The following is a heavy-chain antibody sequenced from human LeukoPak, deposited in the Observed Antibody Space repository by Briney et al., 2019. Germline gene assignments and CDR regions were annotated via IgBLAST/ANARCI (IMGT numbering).Heavy chain of an antibody. Sequence: GASVKVSCKASGYTFTGYYIHWVRQAPGQGLEWMGWINPSSGDTNSAQKFQGRVTMTRDTSISTAYMELSRLRSDDTAVYYCARLAGGLYQFDYWGQGALVTVSS. CDR1: GYTFTGYY. CDR3: ARLAGGLYQFDY. V-gene: IGHV1-2*02. D-gene: IGHD2-2*01. J-gene: IGHJ4*02. CDR2: INPSSGDT.